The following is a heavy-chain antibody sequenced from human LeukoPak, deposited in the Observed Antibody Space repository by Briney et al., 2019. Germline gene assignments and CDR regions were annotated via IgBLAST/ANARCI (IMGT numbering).Heavy chain of an antibody. Sequence: SETLSLTCAVYGGSFSGYYWSWIRQPPGKGLEWIGEINHSGSTNYNPSLKSRVTISVDTSKNQFSLKLSSVAAADTAVYYCARGHGIWYYDSSGYYFGALGYWGQGTLVTVSS. D-gene: IGHD3-22*01. J-gene: IGHJ4*02. V-gene: IGHV4-34*01. CDR3: ARGHGIWYYDSSGYYFGALGY. CDR2: INHSGST. CDR1: GGSFSGYY.